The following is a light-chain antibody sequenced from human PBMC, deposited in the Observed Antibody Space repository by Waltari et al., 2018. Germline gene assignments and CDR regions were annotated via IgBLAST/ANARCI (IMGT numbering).Light chain of an antibody. CDR3: QQYGGSPKYT. J-gene: IGKJ2*01. V-gene: IGKV3-20*01. CDR1: QSVSKHY. CDR2: GVS. Sequence: NVLTQSPGTLSLSPGARATLSCLASQSVSKHYLDWYQAKPCQPARLLIFGVSIRATGIPDRFSGGGSGIDFTLTISRLEPEDSAVYYCQQYGGSPKYTFGQGTKLEIK.